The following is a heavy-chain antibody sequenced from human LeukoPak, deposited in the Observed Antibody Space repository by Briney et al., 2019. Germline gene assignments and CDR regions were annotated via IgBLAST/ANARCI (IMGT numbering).Heavy chain of an antibody. CDR1: GFTFSSYG. J-gene: IGHJ4*02. Sequence: GGSLRLSCAASGFTFSSYGMHWVRQAPGKGLEWVAFIRYDGSNKYYADSVKGRFTISRDNSKNTLYLQMNSLRAEDTAVYYCAKDSSVVVVPAATFYWGQGTLVTVSS. CDR3: AKDSSVVVVPAATFY. V-gene: IGHV3-30*02. CDR2: IRYDGSNK. D-gene: IGHD2-2*01.